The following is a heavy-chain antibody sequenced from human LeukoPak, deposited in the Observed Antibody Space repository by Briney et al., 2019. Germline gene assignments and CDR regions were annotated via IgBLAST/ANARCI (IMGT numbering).Heavy chain of an antibody. Sequence: GESLKISCKGSGYSFTSYWIGWVRQMPGKGLEWMGIIYPGDSDTRYSPSFQGQVTISADKSISTAYLQWTSLKASDSAMYYCARWGLAVARTSPGFDYWGQGTLVNVSS. CDR3: ARWGLAVARTSPGFDY. CDR2: IYPGDSDT. CDR1: GYSFTSYW. J-gene: IGHJ4*02. D-gene: IGHD6-19*01. V-gene: IGHV5-51*01.